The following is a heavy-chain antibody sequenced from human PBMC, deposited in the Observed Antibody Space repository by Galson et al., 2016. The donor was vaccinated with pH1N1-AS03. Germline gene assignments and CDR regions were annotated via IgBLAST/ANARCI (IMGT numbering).Heavy chain of an antibody. CDR2: IKSKTDGGTT. J-gene: IGHJ4*02. D-gene: IGHD4-17*01. Sequence: SLRLSCAASGFPFSNAWMSWVRQAPGKGLEWVGRIKSKTDGGTTDFAAPVEGRFTISRDDSKNMLYLQMNSLKTEDSAMYYCTKEGYGDYFDYWGQGTLVTVSS. V-gene: IGHV3-15*01. CDR1: GFPFSNAW. CDR3: TKEGYGDYFDY.